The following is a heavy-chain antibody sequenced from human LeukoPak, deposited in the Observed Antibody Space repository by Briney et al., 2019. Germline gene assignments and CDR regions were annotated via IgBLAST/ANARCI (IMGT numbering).Heavy chain of an antibody. Sequence: ASVKVSCKASGYTFTGYYMHWVRQAPGQGLEWMGIINPSGGSTSYAQKFQGGVTMTRDTSTSTVYMELSSLRSEDTAVYYCATGDNRDGYKSGPEGLFDYWGQGTLVTVSS. J-gene: IGHJ4*02. CDR2: INPSGGST. CDR1: GYTFTGYY. CDR3: ATGDNRDGYKSGPEGLFDY. D-gene: IGHD5-24*01. V-gene: IGHV1-46*01.